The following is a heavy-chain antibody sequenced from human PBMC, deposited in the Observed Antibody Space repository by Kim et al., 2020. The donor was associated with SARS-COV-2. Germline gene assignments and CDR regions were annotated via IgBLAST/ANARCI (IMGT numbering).Heavy chain of an antibody. Sequence: GGSLRLSCAASGFMFSSYSMTWVRQVPGKGLEWVSSIGGSGGSIYYADSVKGRFTISRDNSQNTLYLQMSSLRADDTAVYYCAKSLFTFCGGDCPFAYWGQGTLVTVSS. CDR3: AKSLFTFCGGDCPFAY. CDR1: GFMFSSYS. J-gene: IGHJ4*02. CDR2: IGGSGGSI. V-gene: IGHV3-23*01. D-gene: IGHD2-21*02.